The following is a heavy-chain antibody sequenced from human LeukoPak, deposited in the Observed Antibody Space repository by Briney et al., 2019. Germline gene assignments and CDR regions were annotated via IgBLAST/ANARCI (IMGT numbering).Heavy chain of an antibody. CDR2: IYTSGST. CDR1: GGSISSGSHY. CDR3: ATEGFVGARVRDI. Sequence: SETLSLTCTDSGGSISSGSHYWSWIRQPAGKGLEWIGRIYTSGSTNYNPSLKGRVTISVDTSKNQFSLKLSSVTAADTAVYYCATEGFVGARVRDIWGQGTMVTVSS. V-gene: IGHV4-61*02. D-gene: IGHD1-26*01. J-gene: IGHJ3*02.